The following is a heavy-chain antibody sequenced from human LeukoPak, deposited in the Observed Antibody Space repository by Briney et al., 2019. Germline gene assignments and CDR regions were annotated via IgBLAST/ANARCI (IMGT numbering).Heavy chain of an antibody. Sequence: SETLSLTCAVYGGSFSGYYWSWIRQPPGKGLEWIGEINHSGSTNYNPSLKSRVTISVDTSKNQFSLKLSSVTAADTAVYYCARGLLLWFGELFQDYGMDVWGQGTTVTVSS. D-gene: IGHD3-10*01. CDR3: ARGLLLWFGELFQDYGMDV. V-gene: IGHV4-34*01. CDR1: GGSFSGYY. CDR2: INHSGST. J-gene: IGHJ6*02.